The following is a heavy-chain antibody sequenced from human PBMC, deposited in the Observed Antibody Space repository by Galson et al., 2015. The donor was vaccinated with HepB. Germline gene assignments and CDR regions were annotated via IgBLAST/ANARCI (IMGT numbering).Heavy chain of an antibody. CDR2: IKSKADGGTT. CDR1: GFTFSNAW. D-gene: IGHD2/OR15-2a*01. V-gene: IGHV3-15*01. CDR3: ITLTVAVISTTGGDY. J-gene: IGHJ4*02. Sequence: SLRLSCAASGFTFSNAWMNWVRQAPGKGLEWVARIKSKADGGTTDYAAPVKGRFTISRDDSQNTLFLQMNSLKTEDTAVYYCITLTVAVISTTGGDYWGQGTLVTVSS.